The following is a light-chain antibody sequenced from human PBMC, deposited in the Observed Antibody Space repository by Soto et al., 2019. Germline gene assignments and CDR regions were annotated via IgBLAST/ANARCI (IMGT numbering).Light chain of an antibody. CDR3: QQSYSNPKT. CDR2: AAS. CDR1: QSLHTY. Sequence: DIQMTQSPSSLSASVGDRVTITCRAIQSLHTYLNWYHQKPGKAPKLLIDAASRLQSGVPSRSSGSGSGTDFTLTNSSLQPEDFATYYCQQSYSNPKTFGQGTKVEIK. J-gene: IGKJ1*01. V-gene: IGKV1-39*01.